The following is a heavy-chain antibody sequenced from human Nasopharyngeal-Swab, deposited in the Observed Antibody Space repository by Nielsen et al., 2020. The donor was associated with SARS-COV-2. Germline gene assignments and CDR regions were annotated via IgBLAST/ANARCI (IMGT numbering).Heavy chain of an antibody. J-gene: IGHJ3*02. CDR1: GGSISSYY. CDR2: IYYSGNT. Sequence: SETLSLTCTVSGGSISSYYWSWIRQPPGKGLEWIGYIYYSGNTNYNPSLKSRVTISVDTSKNQFSLKLSSVTAADTAVYYCARDFGTYYDFWSGYPDAFDIWGQGTMVTVSS. D-gene: IGHD3-3*01. V-gene: IGHV4-59*01. CDR3: ARDFGTYYDFWSGYPDAFDI.